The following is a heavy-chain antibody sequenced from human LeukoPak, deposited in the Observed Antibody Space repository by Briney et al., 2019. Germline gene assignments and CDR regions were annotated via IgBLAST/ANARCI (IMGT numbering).Heavy chain of an antibody. J-gene: IGHJ6*03. CDR3: AKDGYSGYYWGVYYMDV. D-gene: IGHD5-12*01. Sequence: PGGSLRLSSGASGFTFSSYAMSSVRQAPGKGLEWVSAISGSGGSTYYADSVKGRFTISRDNSKNKLYLQMNSLRAEDTAVYYCAKDGYSGYYWGVYYMDVWGKGTTVTVSS. V-gene: IGHV3-23*01. CDR2: ISGSGGST. CDR1: GFTFSSYA.